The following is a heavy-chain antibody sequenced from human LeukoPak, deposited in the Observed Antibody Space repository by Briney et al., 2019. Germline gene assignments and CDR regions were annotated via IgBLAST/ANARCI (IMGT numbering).Heavy chain of an antibody. V-gene: IGHV1-24*01. CDR1: GCTLTELS. D-gene: IGHD1-7*01. CDR3: ATDLKNYEVGAFDI. J-gene: IGHJ3*02. Sequence: ASVKVSCKVSGCTLTELSMHWVRQAPGKGLEWMGGFDPEDGETIYAQKFQGGVTMTEDTSTGTAYMELSSLRSEDTAVYYCATDLKNYEVGAFDIWGQGTMVTVSS. CDR2: FDPEDGET.